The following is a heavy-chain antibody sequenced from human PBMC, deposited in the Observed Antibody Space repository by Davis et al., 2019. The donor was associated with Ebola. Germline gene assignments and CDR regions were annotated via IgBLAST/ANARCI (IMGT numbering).Heavy chain of an antibody. CDR2: INPNSGGT. V-gene: IGHV1-2*04. CDR1: GYTFTGYY. CDR3: ARDSSLATTSWFDP. D-gene: IGHD4-11*01. J-gene: IGHJ5*02. Sequence: AASVKVSCKASGYTFTGYYMHWVRQAPGQGLEWMGWINPNSGGTNYAQKFQGWVTMTRDTSISTAYMELSRLRSDDTAVYYCARDSSLATTSWFDPWGQGTLVTVSS.